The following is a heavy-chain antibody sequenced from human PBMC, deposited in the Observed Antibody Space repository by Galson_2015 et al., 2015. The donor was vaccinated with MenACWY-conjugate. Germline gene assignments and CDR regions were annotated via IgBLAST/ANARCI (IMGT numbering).Heavy chain of an antibody. J-gene: IGHJ4*02. D-gene: IGHD2-15*01. Sequence: QSGAEVKKPGESLKISCKGSGFSFTNYWIGWVRQMPGKGLEWMGIIYPGDSDTGYSPSFEGQVIISADRSTTTAYLQWSSLQASDTAVYYCGRRSGYCSGGTCYSEYYFDYWGQGTLVTVSS. CDR2: IYPGDSDT. CDR1: GFSFTNYW. V-gene: IGHV5-51*01. CDR3: GRRSGYCSGGTCYSEYYFDY.